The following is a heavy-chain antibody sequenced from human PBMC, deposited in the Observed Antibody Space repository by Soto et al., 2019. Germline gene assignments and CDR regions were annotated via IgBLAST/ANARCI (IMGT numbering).Heavy chain of an antibody. CDR3: AKRSGWSFDY. CDR2: IHHSGRT. Sequence: PSETLSLTCAVYGGSFSGYYWSWIRQPPGRGLEWIGEIHHSGRTSYNPSLKSRVTISADTSKNQFSLKLSSVTAADTAVYYCAKRSGWSFDYWGQGTLVTVSS. CDR1: GGSFSGYY. V-gene: IGHV4-34*01. D-gene: IGHD6-19*01. J-gene: IGHJ4*02.